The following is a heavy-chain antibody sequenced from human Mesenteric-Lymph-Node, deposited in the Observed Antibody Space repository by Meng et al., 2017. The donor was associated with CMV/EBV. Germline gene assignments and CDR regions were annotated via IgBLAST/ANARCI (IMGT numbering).Heavy chain of an antibody. D-gene: IGHD5-24*01. CDR2: VFYTGSP. V-gene: IGHV4-39*01. J-gene: IGHJ5*02. CDR3: ARRRDGYNYWFDP. Sequence: SETLSLTCAVSGASVSGSSYFWAWIRQPPGKRLEYIGSVFYTGSPYYNPSLKGRVTISVDTSKNQFSLKLTSLTAEDTAMYYCARRRDGYNYWFDPWGPGTLVTVSS. CDR1: GASVSGSSYF.